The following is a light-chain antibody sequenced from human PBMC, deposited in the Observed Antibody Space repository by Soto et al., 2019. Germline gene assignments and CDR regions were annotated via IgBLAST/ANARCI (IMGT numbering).Light chain of an antibody. Sequence: QSVLTQPPSASGTPGQRVTISCSGNSSNIGTNTVTWYQQLPGAAPKLLIYSNNQRPSGVPDRISGSKSGTSASLAISGLQSEDEADYYCSAWHDSLNGVVFGAGTQLTVL. CDR1: SSNIGTNT. CDR3: SAWHDSLNGVV. J-gene: IGLJ2*01. V-gene: IGLV1-44*01. CDR2: SNN.